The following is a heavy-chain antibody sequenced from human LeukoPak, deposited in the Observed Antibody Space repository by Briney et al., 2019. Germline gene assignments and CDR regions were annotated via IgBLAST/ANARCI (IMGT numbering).Heavy chain of an antibody. CDR2: ISGNNDNP. CDR3: ARDGTSAYDY. Sequence: ASVKVSCKTSGYTFSNFGINWVRQAPGQGLEWMGWISGNNDNPNYGQKFQGRFTVTTDSSTSTAYMELRNLTFDDTAVYYCARDGTSAYDYWGQGTRVTVSS. CDR1: GYTFSNFG. V-gene: IGHV1-18*01. J-gene: IGHJ4*02. D-gene: IGHD1-26*01.